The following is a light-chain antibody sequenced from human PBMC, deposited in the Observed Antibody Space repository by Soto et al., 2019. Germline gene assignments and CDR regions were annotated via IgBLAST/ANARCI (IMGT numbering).Light chain of an antibody. Sequence: QSVLTQPASVSGSPGQSITISCTGTSSDIDAYNYVSWYQQHPSKAPKLIIYDVSNRPSGISNRFSGSKSGNTASLTISGLQAEDEADYYCGSYTTSSNDVFGTGTKVTVL. J-gene: IGLJ1*01. CDR2: DVS. V-gene: IGLV2-14*01. CDR1: SSDIDAYNY. CDR3: GSYTTSSNDV.